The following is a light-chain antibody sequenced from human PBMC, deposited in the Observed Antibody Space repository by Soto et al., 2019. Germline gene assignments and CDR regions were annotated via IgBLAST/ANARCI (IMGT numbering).Light chain of an antibody. CDR1: RSVSSN. CDR2: GAA. V-gene: IGKV3-15*01. Sequence: IVMTQSPANLSVSPGERATLSCRASRSVSSNLAWYQQKPGQAPRLLMYGAATRATGIPARFSGSGSGTEFTLTISGLQSEYFAVYYCQQYKNWPPYTCGQGTKLEIK. J-gene: IGKJ2*01. CDR3: QQYKNWPPYT.